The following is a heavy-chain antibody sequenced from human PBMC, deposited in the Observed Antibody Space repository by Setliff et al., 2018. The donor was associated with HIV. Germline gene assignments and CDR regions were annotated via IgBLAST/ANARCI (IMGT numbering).Heavy chain of an antibody. V-gene: IGHV3-15*01. CDR1: GFTFNNAW. D-gene: IGHD5-12*01. CDR2: IKSKTDGGTT. CDR3: TTEDPWLRFGH. J-gene: IGHJ5*02. Sequence: PGGSLRLSCAASGFTFNNAWMTWVRQAPGKGLEWVGHIKSKTDGGTTDYAAPVKGRFTISRDDSKTTLYLQTNSLKTEDTAVYYCTTEDPWLRFGHWGQGTLVTVSS.